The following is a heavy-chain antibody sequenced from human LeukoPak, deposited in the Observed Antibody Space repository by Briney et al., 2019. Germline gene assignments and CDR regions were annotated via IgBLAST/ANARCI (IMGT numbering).Heavy chain of an antibody. CDR2: MNPNSGNT. CDR1: GYTFSSYD. Sequence: ASVKVSCKASGYTFSSYDINWVRQATGQGLDWMGWMNPNSGNTGYAQKFQGRVTITRNTSISTAYMELSSLRSEDTAVYYCARGLGGSHGYYYDYYMDVWGKGTTVTVSS. D-gene: IGHD3-16*01. CDR3: ARGLGGSHGYYYDYYMDV. V-gene: IGHV1-8*01. J-gene: IGHJ6*03.